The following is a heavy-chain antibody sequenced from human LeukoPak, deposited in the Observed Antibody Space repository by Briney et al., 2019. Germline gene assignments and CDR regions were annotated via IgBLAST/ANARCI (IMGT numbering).Heavy chain of an antibody. Sequence: SETLSLTCTVSGGSISSSSYYWGWIRQPPGKGLEWIGSIYYSGSTYYNPSLKSRVTISVDTSKNQFSLKLSSVTAADTAVYYCARDSGHSGYVGYWGQGTLVTVSS. D-gene: IGHD5-12*01. V-gene: IGHV4-39*07. CDR2: IYYSGST. CDR3: ARDSGHSGYVGY. CDR1: GGSISSSSYY. J-gene: IGHJ4*02.